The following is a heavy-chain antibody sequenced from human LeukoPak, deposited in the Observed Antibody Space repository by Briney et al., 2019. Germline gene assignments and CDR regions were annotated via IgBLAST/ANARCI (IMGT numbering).Heavy chain of an antibody. CDR2: INPSGGST. CDR1: GYTFTSYY. V-gene: IGHV1-46*01. CDR3: ARDPTNYYYDSSGYYPSYFDY. J-gene: IGHJ4*02. Sequence: ASVKVSCKASGYTFTSYYMHWVRQAPGQGLEWMGLINPSGGSTSYAQKFQGRVTMTRDTSTSTVYMELSSLRSEDTAVYYCARDPTNYYYDSSGYYPSYFDYWGQGTLVTVSS. D-gene: IGHD3-22*01.